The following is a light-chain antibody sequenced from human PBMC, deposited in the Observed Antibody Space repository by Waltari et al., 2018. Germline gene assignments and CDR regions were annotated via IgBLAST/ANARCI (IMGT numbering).Light chain of an antibody. CDR2: AAS. V-gene: IGKV1-39*01. CDR3: QQSYSTPYT. J-gene: IGKJ2*01. Sequence: DIQMTQSPSSLSASVGDRVTITCQASQSISSYLNWYQQKPGKAPKLLIYAASSSQSGVPSRFSGSGSGTDFTLTISSLQPEDFATYYCQQSYSTPYTFGQGTKLEIK. CDR1: QSISSY.